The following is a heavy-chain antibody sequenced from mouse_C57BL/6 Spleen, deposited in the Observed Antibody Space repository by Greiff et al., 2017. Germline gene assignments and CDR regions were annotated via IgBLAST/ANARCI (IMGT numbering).Heavy chain of an antibody. CDR2: ISSCGSYT. J-gene: IGHJ3*01. CDR1: GFTFSSYG. Sequence: EVKLMESGGDLVKPGGSLKLSCAASGFTFSSYGMSWVRQTPDKRLEWVATISSCGSYTYYPDSVKGRFTISRDNAKNTLYLQMSSLKSEDTAMYYCARQGDGNSWFAYWGQGTLVTVSA. D-gene: IGHD2-1*01. CDR3: ARQGDGNSWFAY. V-gene: IGHV5-6*01.